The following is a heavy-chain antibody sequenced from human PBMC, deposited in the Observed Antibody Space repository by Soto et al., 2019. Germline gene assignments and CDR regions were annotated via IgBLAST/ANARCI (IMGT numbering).Heavy chain of an antibody. J-gene: IGHJ4*02. CDR1: GFSLSTTAVG. CDR3: THRRAGLNGV. V-gene: IGHV2-5*01. Sequence: SGPTLVNPTHTLTLTCTFSGFSLSTTAVGVGWVRQPPGKALEWLALIYWNDEKRYSPSLKNRLSITKDTSKTRVVLTMTNMDPLDTATYYCTHRRAGLNGVWGQGILVTVSS. D-gene: IGHD2-8*01. CDR2: IYWNDEK.